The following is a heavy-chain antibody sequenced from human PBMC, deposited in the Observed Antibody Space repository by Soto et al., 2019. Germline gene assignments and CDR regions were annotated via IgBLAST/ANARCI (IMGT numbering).Heavy chain of an antibody. CDR1: GFGLTTYT. J-gene: IGHJ4*02. Sequence: GGALRLSCVDCGFGLTTYTMNWVRQDPGTGLEWVSSINGRSNYKYYSDSVKGRFTVSRDNDQNSPFLQMSRLGPEDTDVYYCVREGGVVGASSAFDSWGQGTLVTVSS. V-gene: IGHV3-21*01. D-gene: IGHD1-26*01. CDR3: VREGGVVGASSAFDS. CDR2: INGRSNYK.